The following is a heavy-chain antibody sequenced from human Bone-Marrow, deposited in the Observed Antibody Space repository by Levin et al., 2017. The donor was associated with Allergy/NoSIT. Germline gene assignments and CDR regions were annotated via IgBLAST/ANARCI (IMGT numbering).Heavy chain of an antibody. CDR1: GGSISSGGYS. J-gene: IGHJ5*02. D-gene: IGHD3-22*01. CDR3: ARASYYDSSGYYYVNWFDP. CDR2: IYHSGST. V-gene: IGHV4-30-2*01. Sequence: TASETLSLTCAVSGGSISSGGYSWSWIRQPPGKGLEWIGYIYHSGSTYYNPSLKSRVTISVDRSKNQFSLKLSSVTAADTAVYYCARASYYDSSGYYYVNWFDPWGQGTLVTVSS.